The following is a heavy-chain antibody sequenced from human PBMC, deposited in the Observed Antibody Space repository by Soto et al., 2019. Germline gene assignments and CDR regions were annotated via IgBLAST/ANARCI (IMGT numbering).Heavy chain of an antibody. V-gene: IGHV4-34*01. J-gene: IGHJ6*03. Sequence: PSETLSLTCAVYGGSFSGYYWSWFRQPPGKGLEWIGEINHSGSTNYNPSLKSRVTISVDTPKNQFSLKLSSVTAADTAVYYCARGSVGIVATISAHNYYYYYMDVWGKGTTVTVSS. CDR2: INHSGST. CDR1: GGSFSGYY. CDR3: ARGSVGIVATISAHNYYYYYMDV. D-gene: IGHD5-12*01.